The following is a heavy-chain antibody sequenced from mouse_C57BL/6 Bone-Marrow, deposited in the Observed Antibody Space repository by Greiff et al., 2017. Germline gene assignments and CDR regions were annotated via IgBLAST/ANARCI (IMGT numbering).Heavy chain of an antibody. CDR2: IDPSDSYT. Sequence: QVQLQQPGAELVRPGTSVKLSCKASGYTFTSYWMHWVKQRPGQGLEWIGVIDPSDSYTNYNQKFKGKATLTVDTSSSTAYMQLSSLTSEDSAVYDCAIKGSFAYWGQGTLVTVSA. V-gene: IGHV1-59*01. J-gene: IGHJ3*01. CDR1: GYTFTSYW. CDR3: AIKGSFAY.